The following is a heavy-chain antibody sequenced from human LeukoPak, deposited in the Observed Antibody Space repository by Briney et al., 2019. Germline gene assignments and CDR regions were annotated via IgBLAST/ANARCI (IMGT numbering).Heavy chain of an antibody. V-gene: IGHV4-34*01. Sequence: PSETLSLTCALYGGSFSGYYWSWIRHPPGKGREWNGEIHHSGSTNYNPSLKSQVPISVNPSKNQFSLKLSSVTAADPAVYYCASTGIRIAARPPRDYWGQGTLVTVSS. CDR3: ASTGIRIAARPPRDY. J-gene: IGHJ4*02. CDR1: GGSFSGYY. D-gene: IGHD6-6*01. CDR2: IHHSGST.